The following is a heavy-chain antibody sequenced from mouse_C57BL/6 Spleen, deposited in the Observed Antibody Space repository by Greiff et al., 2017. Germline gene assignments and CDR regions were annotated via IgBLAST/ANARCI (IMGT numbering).Heavy chain of an antibody. Sequence: DVMLVESGGGLVKPGGSLKLSCAASGFTFSSYAMSWVRQTPEKRLEWVATISDGGSYTCYPDNVKGRFTISRDNATNNLYLQKSHLKTEDTAMYYCARVVYGNSGTMYYWGQGTSVTVSS. V-gene: IGHV5-4*03. CDR2: ISDGGSYT. D-gene: IGHD2-10*02. J-gene: IGHJ4*01. CDR1: GFTFSSYA. CDR3: ARVVYGNSGTMYY.